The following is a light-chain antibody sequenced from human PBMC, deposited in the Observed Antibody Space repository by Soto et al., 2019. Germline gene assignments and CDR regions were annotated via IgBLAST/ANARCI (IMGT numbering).Light chain of an antibody. CDR3: SSYTSTNTLVV. V-gene: IGLV2-14*01. CDR1: SNDVGGYNY. J-gene: IGLJ1*01. CDR2: DVS. Sequence: QFVLTQPASVSGSPGQSITISCTGTSNDVGGYNYVSWYQQHPGKAPKLMIYDVSNRPSGVYNRFSGSKSGNTASLTISGLQAEDEADYYCSSYTSTNTLVVFGTGTKVTVL.